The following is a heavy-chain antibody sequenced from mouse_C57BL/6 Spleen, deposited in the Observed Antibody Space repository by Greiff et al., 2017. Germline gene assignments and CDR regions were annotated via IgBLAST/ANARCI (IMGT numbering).Heavy chain of an antibody. CDR1: GYTFTSYW. V-gene: IGHV1-61*01. J-gene: IGHJ2*01. Sequence: QVQLQQPGAELVRPGSSVKLSCKASGYTFTSYWMDWVKQRPGQGLEWIGNIYPSDSETHYNQKFKDKATLTVDKSSSTAYMQLSSLTSEDSAVYYCAREGAYDGGPFDYWGQGTTLTVSS. CDR3: AREGAYDGGPFDY. CDR2: IYPSDSET. D-gene: IGHD2-3*01.